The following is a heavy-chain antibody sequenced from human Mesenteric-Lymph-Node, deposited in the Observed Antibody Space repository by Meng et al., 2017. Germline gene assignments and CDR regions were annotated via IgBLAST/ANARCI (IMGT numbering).Heavy chain of an antibody. CDR2: INSDGSST. V-gene: IGHV3-74*01. Sequence: GESLKISCAASGFTFSSYWMHWVRQAPGKGLVWVSRINSDGSSTSYADSVKGRFTISRDNAKNTLYLQMNSLRAEDTAVYYCARAVGYITGTIHYYYYYGMDVWGQGTTVTVSS. CDR1: GFTFSSYW. D-gene: IGHD1-7*01. J-gene: IGHJ6*02. CDR3: ARAVGYITGTIHYYYYYGMDV.